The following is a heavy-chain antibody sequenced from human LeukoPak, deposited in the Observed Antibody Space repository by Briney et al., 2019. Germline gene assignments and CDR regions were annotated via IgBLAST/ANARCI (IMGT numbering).Heavy chain of an antibody. CDR3: ATTGLSGTWGYYFYMDV. V-gene: IGHV3-23*01. CDR1: GFTFSSYA. CDR2: ISGSGGST. Sequence: GGSLRLSCAASGFTFSSYAMSWVRQAPGKGLEWVSAISGSGGSTYYADSVKGRFTISRDNSKNTLYLQMNSLRAEDTAVYYCATTGLSGTWGYYFYMDVWGKGTTVTVSS. J-gene: IGHJ6*03. D-gene: IGHD4/OR15-4a*01.